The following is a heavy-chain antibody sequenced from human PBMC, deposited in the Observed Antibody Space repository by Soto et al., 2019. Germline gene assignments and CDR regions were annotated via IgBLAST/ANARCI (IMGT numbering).Heavy chain of an antibody. V-gene: IGHV1-58*02. D-gene: IGHD6-19*01. J-gene: IGHJ4*02. CDR2: IVVGSGNT. Sequence: QMQLVQSGPEVKKPGTSVKVSCKASGFTFTRSAMQWVRQARGQRLEWIGWIVVGSGNTNYAQKFQERVTITRDRXXSTAYMELSSLRSEDTAVYYCAAARDSSGWFAAGYWGQGTLVTVSS. CDR3: AAARDSSGWFAAGY. CDR1: GFTFTRSA.